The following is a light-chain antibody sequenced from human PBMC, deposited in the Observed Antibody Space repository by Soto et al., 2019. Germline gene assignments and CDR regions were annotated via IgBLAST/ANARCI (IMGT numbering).Light chain of an antibody. CDR3: QQYNNWPPYT. Sequence: EIVMTQSPATLSVSPGDRATVSCRASQSVSSNLAWYQQKPGHAPRLLIYDASTRATGIPARFSGSGSGTEFTLTISSLQSEDFAVYYCQQYNNWPPYTFGPGTKVDIK. CDR2: DAS. V-gene: IGKV3-15*01. J-gene: IGKJ3*01. CDR1: QSVSSN.